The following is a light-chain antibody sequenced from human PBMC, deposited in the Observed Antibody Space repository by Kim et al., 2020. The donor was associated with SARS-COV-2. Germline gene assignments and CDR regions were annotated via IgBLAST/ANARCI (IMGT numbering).Light chain of an antibody. Sequence: EIVLTQSPGTLSLSPGEGATLSCRASQSVSSNHLAWYQQKPGQAPRVLIYGTSNRPAGIPDRFSGRGSGTDFTLTISRLEPEDFAVYYCQQYGSSPLVTFGPGTKVDIK. J-gene: IGKJ3*01. CDR2: GTS. CDR3: QQYGSSPLVT. V-gene: IGKV3-20*01. CDR1: QSVSSNH.